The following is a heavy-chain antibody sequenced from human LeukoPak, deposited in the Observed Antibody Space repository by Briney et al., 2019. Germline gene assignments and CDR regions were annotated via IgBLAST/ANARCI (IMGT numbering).Heavy chain of an antibody. J-gene: IGHJ4*02. Sequence: ASVKVSCKASGYTFTSYGISWVRQAPGQGREWMGWISAYNGNTNYAQKLQGRVTMTTDTSTSTAYMELRSLRSDDTAVYYCARGSAFTFGGVIVRYGFYDYWGQGTLVTVSS. D-gene: IGHD3-16*02. CDR2: ISAYNGNT. CDR1: GYTFTSYG. CDR3: ARGSAFTFGGVIVRYGFYDY. V-gene: IGHV1-18*01.